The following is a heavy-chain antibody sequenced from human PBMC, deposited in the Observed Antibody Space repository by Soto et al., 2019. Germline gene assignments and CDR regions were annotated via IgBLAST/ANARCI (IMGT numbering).Heavy chain of an antibody. J-gene: IGHJ4*02. Sequence: QVQLVQSGAEVKKPGSSVKVSCKASGGTFSSYAISWVRQAPGQGLEWMGGIIPIFGTANYAQKFQGRVTIPADESTSTAYMELSSLRSEDTAVYYCGAHWTGTTNEIGYWGQGTLVTVSS. CDR3: GAHWTGTTNEIGY. CDR1: GGTFSSYA. CDR2: IIPIFGTA. D-gene: IGHD1-7*01. V-gene: IGHV1-69*12.